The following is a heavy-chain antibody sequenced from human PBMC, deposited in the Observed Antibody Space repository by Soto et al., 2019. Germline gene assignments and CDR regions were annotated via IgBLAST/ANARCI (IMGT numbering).Heavy chain of an antibody. V-gene: IGHV4-59*01. CDR2: IYYSGST. Sequence: ASETLSLTCAVSGGCISSYYGSWIRQPPGKGLEWIGYIYYSGSTNYNPSLKSRVTISVDTSKNQFSLKLTSVTAADTAVYYCARSRYTSGWWTPPFDYWGQGTLVTVSS. CDR3: ARSRYTSGWWTPPFDY. CDR1: GGCISSYY. D-gene: IGHD6-19*01. J-gene: IGHJ4*02.